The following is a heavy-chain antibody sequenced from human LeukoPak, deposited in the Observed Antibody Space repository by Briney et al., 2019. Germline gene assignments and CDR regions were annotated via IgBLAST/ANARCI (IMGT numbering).Heavy chain of an antibody. CDR3: ARSSFIAAWD. D-gene: IGHD6-13*01. J-gene: IGHJ4*02. V-gene: IGHV1-8*03. CDR2: MNPNSGNT. CDR1: GYTFTSYD. Sequence: GASVKVSCKASGYTFTSYDINRVRQATGQGLEWMGWMNPNSGNTGYAQKFQGRVTITRNTSINTAYMELSSLRSEDTAVYYCARSSFIAAWDWGQGTLVTVSS.